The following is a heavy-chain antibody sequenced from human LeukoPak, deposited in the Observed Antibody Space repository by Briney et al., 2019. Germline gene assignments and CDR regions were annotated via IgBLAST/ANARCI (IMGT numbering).Heavy chain of an antibody. CDR3: ALGLRYFDWLLSGAFDI. Sequence: GGSLRLSCAASGFTFSSYAMHWVRQAPGKGLEWVSGISWNSGSIGYADSVKGRFTISRDNAKNSLYLQMNSLRAEDTALYYCALGLRYFDWLLSGAFDIWGQGTMVTVSS. CDR2: ISWNSGSI. V-gene: IGHV3-9*01. D-gene: IGHD3-9*01. J-gene: IGHJ3*02. CDR1: GFTFSSYA.